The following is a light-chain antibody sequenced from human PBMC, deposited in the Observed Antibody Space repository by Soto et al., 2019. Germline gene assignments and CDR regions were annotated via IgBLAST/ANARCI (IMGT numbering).Light chain of an antibody. CDR1: QSVSSSY. V-gene: IGKV3-20*01. CDR3: QQYNNWPPLT. J-gene: IGKJ4*01. CDR2: GAS. Sequence: EIVLTQSPGTLSLSPGERATLSFGAIQSVSSSYLAWYQQKPGQAPRLLIYGASSRATGIPDRFSGSGSGTDFTLTISSLQSEDFAVYYCQQYNNWPPLTFGGGTKVDIK.